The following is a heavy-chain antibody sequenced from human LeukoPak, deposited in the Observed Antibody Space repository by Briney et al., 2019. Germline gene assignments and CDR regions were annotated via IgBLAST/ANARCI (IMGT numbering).Heavy chain of an antibody. J-gene: IGHJ6*03. Sequence: GASVKVSCKASGYTFTGYYMHWVRQAPGQGLEWMGWINPNSGGTNYAQKLQGRVTMTRDTSISTAYMELSRLGSDDTAVYYCARDRGSGYSGYESYYYYYMDVWGKGTTVTVSS. CDR2: INPNSGGT. CDR3: ARDRGSGYSGYESYYYYYMDV. V-gene: IGHV1-2*02. CDR1: GYTFTGYY. D-gene: IGHD5-12*01.